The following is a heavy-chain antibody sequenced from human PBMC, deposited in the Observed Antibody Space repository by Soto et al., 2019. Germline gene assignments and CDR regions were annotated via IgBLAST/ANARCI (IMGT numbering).Heavy chain of an antibody. Sequence: LRLSCAASGFTVSNNYMSWVRQAPGKGLEWVSFIYSSGTTYYADSVKGRFTISRDNSKNTLYLQMSSLRIEDTAVYYCARQYCSGGSCYYGYDIWGQGTLVTVSS. CDR3: ARQYCSGGSCYYGYDI. CDR2: IYSSGTT. J-gene: IGHJ4*02. CDR1: GFTVSNNY. V-gene: IGHV3-53*01. D-gene: IGHD2-15*01.